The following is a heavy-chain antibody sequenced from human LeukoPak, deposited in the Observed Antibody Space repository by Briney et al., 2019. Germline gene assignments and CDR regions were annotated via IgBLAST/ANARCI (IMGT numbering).Heavy chain of an antibody. V-gene: IGHV5-51*01. CDR3: ARHGPGKGVRGVFYFMDV. D-gene: IGHD3-10*01. J-gene: IGHJ6*03. CDR2: IYPGDSDT. CDR1: GYSFTIYW. Sequence: PGESLKISCKGSGYSFTIYWIGWVRQMPGKGLEWMGIIYPGDSDTRYSPSFQGQVTISADKSISTAYLQWSSLKASDTAMYYCARHGPGKGVRGVFYFMDVWGKGTTVTVSS.